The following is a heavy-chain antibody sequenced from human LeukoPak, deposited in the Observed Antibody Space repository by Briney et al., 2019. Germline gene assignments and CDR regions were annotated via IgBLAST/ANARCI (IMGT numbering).Heavy chain of an antibody. V-gene: IGHV1-18*01. D-gene: IGHD6-13*01. J-gene: IGHJ6*02. CDR3: ARDSIAAPPYYGMDV. Sequence: ASVKVSCKASGYTFTSYGISWVRQAPGQGLEWMGWISAYNGNTNYAQKLQGRVTMTTDTSTSTAYMELRSLRSDDTAVYYCARDSIAAPPYYGMDVWGQGTTVTVSS. CDR2: ISAYNGNT. CDR1: GYTFTSYG.